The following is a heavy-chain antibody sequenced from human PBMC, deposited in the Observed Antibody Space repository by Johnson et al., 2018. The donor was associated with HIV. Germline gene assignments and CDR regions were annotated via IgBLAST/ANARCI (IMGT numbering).Heavy chain of an antibody. J-gene: IGHJ3*02. CDR3: ATDRGGSYYAFHI. V-gene: IGHV3-30-3*01. CDR2: ISYDGSSK. Sequence: QVQLVESGGGVVQPGRSLRVSCVASGFTLSSYAMHWVRQAPGKGLEWVAVISYDGSSKYYADSVKGRFTISRDNSKDTLCLQMNSLRGEYTAVYYCATDRGGSYYAFHIWGQGTMVTVSS. D-gene: IGHD1-26*01. CDR1: GFTLSSYA.